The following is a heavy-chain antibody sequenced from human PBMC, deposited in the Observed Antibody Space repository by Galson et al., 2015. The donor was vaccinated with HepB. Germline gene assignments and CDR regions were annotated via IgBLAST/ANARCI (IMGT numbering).Heavy chain of an antibody. CDR1: GFTFSSYS. V-gene: IGHV3-21*01. D-gene: IGHD7-27*01. CDR2: ISSSSSYI. J-gene: IGHJ3*02. CDR3: ARGDRDWGWIRLDAFDI. Sequence: SLRLSCAASGFTFSSYSMNWVRQAPGKGLEWVSSISSSSSYIYYADSVKGRFTISRDNAKNSLYLQMNSLRAEDTAVYYCARGDRDWGWIRLDAFDIWGQGTMVTVSS.